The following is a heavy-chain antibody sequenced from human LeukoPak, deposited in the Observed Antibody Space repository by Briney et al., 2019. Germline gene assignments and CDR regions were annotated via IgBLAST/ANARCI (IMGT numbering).Heavy chain of an antibody. V-gene: IGHV3-7*01. D-gene: IGHD3-10*01. CDR3: ARWIGGFDF. CDR1: GFSFSGYW. CDR2: INHNGTEK. Sequence: GGSLRLSCAASGFSFSGYWMNWVRQTPGKGLEWVANINHNGTEKYYLDSVEGRFTISRDNTKNSLFLQMNSLRVEDTAVYYCARWIGGFDFWGQGDLVTVSS. J-gene: IGHJ4*02.